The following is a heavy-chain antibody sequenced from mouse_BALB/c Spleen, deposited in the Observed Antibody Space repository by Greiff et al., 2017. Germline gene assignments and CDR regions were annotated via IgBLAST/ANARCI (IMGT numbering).Heavy chain of an antibody. Sequence: EVQLQQSGPELVKPGASVKIPCKASGYTFTDYNMDWVKQSHGKSLEWIGDINPNNGGTIYNQKFKGKATLTVDKSSSTAYMELRSLTSEDTAVYYCARRHYDYSYYFDYWGQGTTLTVSS. V-gene: IGHV1-18*01. CDR3: ARRHYDYSYYFDY. CDR1: GYTFTDYN. CDR2: INPNNGGT. D-gene: IGHD2-4*01. J-gene: IGHJ2*01.